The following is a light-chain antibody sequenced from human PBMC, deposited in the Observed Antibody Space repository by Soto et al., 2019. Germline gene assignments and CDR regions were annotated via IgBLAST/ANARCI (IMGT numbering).Light chain of an antibody. CDR1: QSIRRR. CDR2: DAY. V-gene: IGKV1-5*01. Sequence: DIQMAQSPSTLSASVGGRVTITCRASQSIRRRLAWYQQKPGKAPNLLIYDAYSLESGVPSRFSGGGSGTEFTLTISSLQPEDFATYYCQQYNTYPWTFGQGTKVELK. J-gene: IGKJ1*01. CDR3: QQYNTYPWT.